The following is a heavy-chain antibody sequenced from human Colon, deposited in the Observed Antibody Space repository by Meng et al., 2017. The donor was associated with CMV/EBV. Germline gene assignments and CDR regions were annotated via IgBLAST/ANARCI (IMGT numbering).Heavy chain of an antibody. CDR1: GFRFRDYE. CDR2: ISVTGSTI. CDR3: ARGARPGAYSFDGGDWPISWFHP. Sequence: GESLKISCAAPGFRFRDYEWNWVRQAPGKGLEWISYISVTGSTIYYADSVKGRFTISRDNGESALYLQMNSLRAEDSGVYYCARGARPGAYSFDGGDWPISWFHPWGQGTLVTVSS. V-gene: IGHV3-48*03. D-gene: IGHD2-21*01. J-gene: IGHJ5*02.